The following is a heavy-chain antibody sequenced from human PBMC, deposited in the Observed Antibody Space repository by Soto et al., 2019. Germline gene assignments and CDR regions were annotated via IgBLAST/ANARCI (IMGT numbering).Heavy chain of an antibody. J-gene: IGHJ4*02. Sequence: PGGSLRLSCAASGFTFSSYAMSWVRQAPGKGLEWVSAISGSGGSTYYADSVKGRFTISRDNSKNTLYLQMNSLRAEDTAVYYWAKYSGSSWYYFDYWGQGTLVTVSS. CDR2: ISGSGGST. D-gene: IGHD6-13*01. CDR1: GFTFSSYA. CDR3: AKYSGSSWYYFDY. V-gene: IGHV3-23*01.